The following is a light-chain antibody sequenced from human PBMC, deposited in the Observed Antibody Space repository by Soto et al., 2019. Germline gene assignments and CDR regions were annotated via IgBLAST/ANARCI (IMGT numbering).Light chain of an antibody. CDR2: DVS. CDR1: SSDVGGYNY. Sequence: QSVLTQPASVSGSPGQSITISCTGTSSDVGGYNYVSWYQQHPGKAPKLMIYDVSDRPSGVSYRFSGSKSGITASLTISGLQAEDEADYYCFSYTTSSTYVFGTGTNVTVL. J-gene: IGLJ1*01. CDR3: FSYTTSSTYV. V-gene: IGLV2-14*01.